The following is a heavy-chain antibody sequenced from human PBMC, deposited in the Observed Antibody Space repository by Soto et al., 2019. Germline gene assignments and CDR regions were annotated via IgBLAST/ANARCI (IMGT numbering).Heavy chain of an antibody. CDR3: ARESFSASPNFFDY. J-gene: IGHJ4*02. CDR2: IRLSGSTI. V-gene: IGHV3-48*03. Sequence: EVQLVESGGGLVQPGGSLRLSCAASGFAFSNYEMNWVRQAPGKGLEWGSYIRLSGSTIYYADSVKGRFTISRDDAKNALYLQMNSLRADDTAVYYCARESFSASPNFFDYWGQGTLVTVSS. CDR1: GFAFSNYE. D-gene: IGHD3-3*02.